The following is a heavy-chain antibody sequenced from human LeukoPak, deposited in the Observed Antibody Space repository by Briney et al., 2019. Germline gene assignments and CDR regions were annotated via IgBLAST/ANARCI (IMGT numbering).Heavy chain of an antibody. J-gene: IGHJ4*02. CDR3: ARDCDTTSCYKY. V-gene: IGHV3-7*01. CDR2: IKQDGSEK. Sequence: GGSLRLSCAASGFIFSRYWMSWVRQAPGKGLEWVANIKQDGSEKYYVDSVKGRFTISRDNAKNSLYLQMNSLRAEDTAVYYCARDCDTTSCYKYWGQGTLVTVSS. D-gene: IGHD1-26*01. CDR1: GFIFSRYW.